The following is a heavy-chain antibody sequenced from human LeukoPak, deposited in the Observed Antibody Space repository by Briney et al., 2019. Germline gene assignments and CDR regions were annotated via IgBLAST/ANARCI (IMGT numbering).Heavy chain of an antibody. V-gene: IGHV4-61*02. CDR3: ARGLYYYGPSRFDP. D-gene: IGHD3-10*01. CDR2: IYTSGST. Sequence: SETLSLTCTVSGGSISSGSYYWSWIRQPAGKGLEWIGRIYTSGSTNYNPSLKSRVTISVDTSKNQFSLKLSSVTAADTAVYYCARGLYYYGPSRFDPWGQGTLVTVSS. J-gene: IGHJ5*02. CDR1: GGSISSGSYY.